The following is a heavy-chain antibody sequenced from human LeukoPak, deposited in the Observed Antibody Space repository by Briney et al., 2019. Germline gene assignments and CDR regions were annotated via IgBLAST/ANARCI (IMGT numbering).Heavy chain of an antibody. CDR2: IYYSGST. J-gene: IGHJ4*02. V-gene: IGHV4-59*01. CDR1: GGSISSYY. Sequence: SETLSLTCTVSGGSISSYYWSWIRQPPGKGLEWIGYIYYSGSTTYNPSLKSRVTISVDTSKNQFPLKLSSVTAADTAVYYCASITVTTKIFDYWGQGTLVTVSS. D-gene: IGHD4-17*01. CDR3: ASITVTTKIFDY.